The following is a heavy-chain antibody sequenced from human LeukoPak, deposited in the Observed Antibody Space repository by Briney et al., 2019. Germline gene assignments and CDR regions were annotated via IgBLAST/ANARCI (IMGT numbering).Heavy chain of an antibody. CDR1: GGSISSDY. CDR2: IHYSGRT. D-gene: IGHD2-2*01. V-gene: IGHV4-59*08. Sequence: SETLSLTCTVSGGSISSDYWSRIRQPPGKGLEWIGYIHYSGRTNYNPSLKSRITISVDTSKTQFSLKLSSVTAADTAVYYCATLRGSSSAVFDYWGQGTLVTVSS. CDR3: ATLRGSSSAVFDY. J-gene: IGHJ4*02.